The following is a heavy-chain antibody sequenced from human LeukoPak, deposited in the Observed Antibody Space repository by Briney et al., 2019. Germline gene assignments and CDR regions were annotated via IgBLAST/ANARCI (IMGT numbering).Heavy chain of an antibody. Sequence: SVKVSCKASGGIFSRFAISWVRQAPGQGLEWMGGIIPLFGSATYAQKFQGRVSITMDKSTSTAYMELRSLRSEDTAVYYCARDLQGDYGDDYWGQGTLVTVSS. CDR2: IIPLFGSA. V-gene: IGHV1-69*05. CDR1: GGIFSRFA. CDR3: ARDLQGDYGDDY. J-gene: IGHJ4*02. D-gene: IGHD4-17*01.